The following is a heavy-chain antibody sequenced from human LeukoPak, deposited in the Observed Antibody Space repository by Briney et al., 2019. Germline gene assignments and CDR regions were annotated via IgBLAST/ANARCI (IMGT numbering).Heavy chain of an antibody. CDR3: AIPRYTSSWSYY. J-gene: IGHJ4*02. Sequence: PSETLSLTCTVSGGSISTYYWSWIRQPPGKGLEWIGYVYYSGSTNYNPSLMGRVTMSVDTSKKQFSLKLSSVTAADTAVYYCAIPRYTSSWSYYWGRGTLVTVSS. CDR1: GGSISTYY. D-gene: IGHD6-13*01. CDR2: VYYSGST. V-gene: IGHV4-59*01.